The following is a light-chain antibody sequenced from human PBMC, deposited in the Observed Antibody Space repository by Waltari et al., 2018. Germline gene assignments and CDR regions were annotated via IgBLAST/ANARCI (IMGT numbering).Light chain of an antibody. CDR2: WAS. J-gene: IGKJ3*01. V-gene: IGKV4-1*01. CDR3: QQYSTSPPT. Sequence: DIVMTQSPDSLAVSLGERASITCKSSQSVLERSNSKNSLAWYQQKPGQRPKLLIYWASTRKSGVPDRFSGSGSGTDFTLIINSLQAEDVAVYFYQQYSTSPPTFGPGTRVDL. CDR1: QSVLERSNSKNS.